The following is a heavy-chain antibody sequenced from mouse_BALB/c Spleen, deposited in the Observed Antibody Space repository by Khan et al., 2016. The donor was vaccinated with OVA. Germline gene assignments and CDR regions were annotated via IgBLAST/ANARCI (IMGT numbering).Heavy chain of an antibody. CDR2: ISYSGST. J-gene: IGHJ4*01. Sequence: EVQLQESGPGLVKPSQSLSLTCTVNGYSITSNYAWNWIRQFPGNKLEWMGYISYSGSTNYNPSLKSRLSITRDTSKNQFFLLLHSVTTEDSATYYSARGNDYGYALDYWGQGTSVTVSS. D-gene: IGHD1-1*01. CDR3: ARGNDYGYALDY. V-gene: IGHV3-2*02. CDR1: GYSITSNYA.